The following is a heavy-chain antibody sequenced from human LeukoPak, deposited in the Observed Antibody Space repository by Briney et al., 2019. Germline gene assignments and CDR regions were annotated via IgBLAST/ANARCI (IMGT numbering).Heavy chain of an antibody. CDR2: INIGGTIT. V-gene: IGHV3-74*01. CDR1: GFTFSSYE. D-gene: IGHD6-6*01. J-gene: IGHJ4*02. CDR3: ARIRAGSSAIDY. Sequence: GGSLRLSCAASGFTFSSYEMNWVRQAPGKGLVWVSRINIGGTITNYADSVKGRFTISRDNAKNTLYLQMNSLRAEDAAVYYCARIRAGSSAIDYWGQGTLVTVSS.